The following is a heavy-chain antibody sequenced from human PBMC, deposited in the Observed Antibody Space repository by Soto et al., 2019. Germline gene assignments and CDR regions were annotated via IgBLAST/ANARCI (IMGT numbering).Heavy chain of an antibody. CDR2: ISYDGSNK. J-gene: IGHJ3*02. Sequence: LRLSCAASGFTFSSYAMHWVRQAPGKGLEWVAVISYDGSNKYYADSVKGRFTISRDNSKNTLYLQMNSLRAEDTAVYYCARVEQQMKVVAAFDIWGQGTMVTVS. V-gene: IGHV3-30-3*01. CDR3: ARVEQQMKVVAAFDI. D-gene: IGHD6-13*01. CDR1: GFTFSSYA.